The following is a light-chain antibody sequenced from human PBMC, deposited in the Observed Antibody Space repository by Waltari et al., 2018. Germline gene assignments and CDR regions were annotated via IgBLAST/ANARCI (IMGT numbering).Light chain of an antibody. V-gene: IGKV1-33*01. CDR1: QDIINY. CDR3: QQYDNFPLT. Sequence: DIQMTQSPSSLSASVGDRVTITCQASQDIINYLNWYQQKPGKAPKLLIYDASNLETGVPSRFSGSGSGTGFTFTISRLQPEDIATYYCQQYDNFPLTFGGGTKVEIK. J-gene: IGKJ4*01. CDR2: DAS.